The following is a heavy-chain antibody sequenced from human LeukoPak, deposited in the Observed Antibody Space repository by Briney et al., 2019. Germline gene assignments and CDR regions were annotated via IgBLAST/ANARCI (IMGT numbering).Heavy chain of an antibody. D-gene: IGHD2-2*02. J-gene: IGHJ4*02. V-gene: IGHV4-39*01. CDR1: GGSISSSYYY. CDR3: ARHSSLYQLLNPFDY. CDR2: IYYSGST. Sequence: SETLSLTCTVSGGSISSSYYYWGWIRQPPGKGLEWIGSIYYSGSTQYNPSLKSRVTISVDTSKNQFSLKLSSVTAADTAVYHCARHSSLYQLLNPFDYWGQGTLVTVSS.